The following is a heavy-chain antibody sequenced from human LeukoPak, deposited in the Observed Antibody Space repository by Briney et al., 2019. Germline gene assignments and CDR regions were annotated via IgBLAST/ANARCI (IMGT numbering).Heavy chain of an antibody. J-gene: IGHJ4*02. Sequence: SVKVSCKASGGTFSSYAISWVQQAPGQGLGWMGGIIPIFGTANYAQKFQGRVTITADESTSTAYMELSSLRSEDTAVYYCARRRDHYYDSSGSYPPFDYWGQGTLVTVSS. D-gene: IGHD3-22*01. CDR3: ARRRDHYYDSSGSYPPFDY. CDR1: GGTFSSYA. V-gene: IGHV1-69*13. CDR2: IIPIFGTA.